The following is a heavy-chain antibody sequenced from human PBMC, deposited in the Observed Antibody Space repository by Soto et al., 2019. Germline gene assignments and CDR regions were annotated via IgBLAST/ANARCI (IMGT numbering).Heavy chain of an antibody. CDR2: IIPIFGTA. D-gene: IGHD3-9*01. CDR3: SALRYFDWSTSHWYYYGMDV. CDR1: GGTFISYA. V-gene: IGHV1-69*13. Sequence: GASVKVSCKASGGTFISYAISWVRQAPGQGLEWMGGIIPIFGTANYAQKFQGRVTITADESTSTAYMELSSLRSEDTAVYYCSALRYFDWSTSHWYYYGMDVWGQGTTVTVSS. J-gene: IGHJ6*02.